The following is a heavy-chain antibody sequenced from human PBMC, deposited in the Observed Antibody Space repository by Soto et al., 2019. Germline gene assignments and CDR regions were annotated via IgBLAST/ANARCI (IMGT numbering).Heavy chain of an antibody. J-gene: IGHJ3*02. CDR1: GYTFTGYY. D-gene: IGHD1-7*01. V-gene: IGHV1-2*02. CDR2: INPNSGGT. Sequence: VQLVQSGAEGKKPGASVKVSCKASGYTFTGYYLHWVRQAPGQGLEWMGWINPNSGGTKYAKNFQGRVTMTTDTSTSTAYMELRSLRSDDTAVYYCARDGWNYVEKRAFDIWGQGTMVTVSS. CDR3: ARDGWNYVEKRAFDI.